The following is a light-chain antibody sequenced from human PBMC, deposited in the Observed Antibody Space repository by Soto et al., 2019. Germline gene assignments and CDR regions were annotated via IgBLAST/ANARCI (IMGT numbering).Light chain of an antibody. CDR3: QSYDTRLTAWI. CDR2: GTT. V-gene: IGLV1-40*01. Sequence: QSLLAQPPSVFGAPGQSGSITCSVSGSNSGAGYDVHWYQPVPGMPPRILIFGTTNRPSIVPDRFSGSKSGTSASLAITGIQAEDEADYYCQSYDTRLTAWIFGGGTKVTVL. J-gene: IGLJ2*01. CDR1: GSNSGAGYD.